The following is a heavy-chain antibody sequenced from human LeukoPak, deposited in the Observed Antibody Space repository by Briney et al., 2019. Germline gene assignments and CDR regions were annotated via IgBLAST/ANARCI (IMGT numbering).Heavy chain of an antibody. CDR1: GGSFSGYY. D-gene: IGHD5-18*01. V-gene: IGHV4-34*01. CDR2: INHSGST. J-gene: IGHJ4*02. CDR3: ARGHSYGY. Sequence: SSEILSLTCAVYGGSFSGYYWSWIRQPPGKGLEWIGEINHSGSTNYNPSLKSRVTISVDTSKNQFSLKLSSVTAADTAVYYCARGHSYGYWGQGTLVTVSS.